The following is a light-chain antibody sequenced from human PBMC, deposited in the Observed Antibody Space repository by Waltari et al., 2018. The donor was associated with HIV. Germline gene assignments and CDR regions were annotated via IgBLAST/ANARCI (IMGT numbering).Light chain of an antibody. Sequence: QSALTQPASVSGSPGQSITIPCTGTSSDVGGYTYVSWYHQHPGKAPKLMIYEVSNRPSGVSNRFSGSKSGNTASLTISGLQAEDEADYYCSSYTSSSTYVFGTGTKVTVL. CDR1: SSDVGGYTY. CDR3: SSYTSSSTYV. V-gene: IGLV2-14*01. CDR2: EVS. J-gene: IGLJ1*01.